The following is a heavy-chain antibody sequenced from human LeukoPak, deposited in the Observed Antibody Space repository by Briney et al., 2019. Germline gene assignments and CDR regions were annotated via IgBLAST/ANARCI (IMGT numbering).Heavy chain of an antibody. CDR2: INSDGSSI. V-gene: IGHV3-74*03. CDR3: AREGRVSGYDFDC. Sequence: GGPLRLSCAASGFTFSSYWMHWVRQAPGKGLVWVSRINSDGSSITYADSVKGRFTNSRDNAKNTLYLQMNSLRVEDTAVYYCAREGRVSGYDFDCWGQATLVTVSS. D-gene: IGHD5-12*01. J-gene: IGHJ4*02. CDR1: GFTFSSYW.